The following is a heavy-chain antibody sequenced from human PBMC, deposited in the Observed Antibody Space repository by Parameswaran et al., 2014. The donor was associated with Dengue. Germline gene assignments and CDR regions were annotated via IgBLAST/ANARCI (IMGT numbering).Heavy chain of an antibody. CDR2: IYYSGST. Sequence: VRQMPGKGLEWIGSIYYSGSTYYNPSLKSRVTISVDTSKNQFSLKLSSVTAADTAAYYCARSAGDIAAAGDYWGQGTLVTVSS. J-gene: IGHJ4*02. D-gene: IGHD6-13*01. V-gene: IGHV4-39*01. CDR3: ARSAGDIAAAGDY.